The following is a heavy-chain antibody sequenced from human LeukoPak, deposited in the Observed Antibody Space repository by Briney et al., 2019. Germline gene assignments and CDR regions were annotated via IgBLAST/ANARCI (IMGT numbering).Heavy chain of an antibody. CDR1: GFAFSSYW. J-gene: IGHJ4*02. V-gene: IGHV3-74*01. D-gene: IGHD4-17*01. CDR3: VSGDYGNY. Sequence: GGSLRLSCAASGFAFSSYWLHWVRQAPGKGLVWVSRVDSDGSSTNYADSVEGRFTVSRDNAKNTLFLQMNSLRVEDTALYYCVSGDYGNYWGQGTLVTVSS. CDR2: VDSDGSST.